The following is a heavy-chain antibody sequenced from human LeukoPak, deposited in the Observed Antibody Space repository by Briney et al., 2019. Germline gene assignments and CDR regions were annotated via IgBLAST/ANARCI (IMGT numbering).Heavy chain of an antibody. CDR1: GFTFTSYS. CDR3: ARGGRGTIIMIVVAALNY. D-gene: IGHD3-22*01. J-gene: IGHJ4*02. V-gene: IGHV3-21*01. CDR2: ISSSGNYI. Sequence: GGSLRLSCAASGFTFTSYSMNWVRQAPGKGLEWVSSISSSGNYIYYADSVKGRFTISRDNARNSLYLQMNSLRAEDTAVYYCARGGRGTIIMIVVAALNYWGQETLSPSPQ.